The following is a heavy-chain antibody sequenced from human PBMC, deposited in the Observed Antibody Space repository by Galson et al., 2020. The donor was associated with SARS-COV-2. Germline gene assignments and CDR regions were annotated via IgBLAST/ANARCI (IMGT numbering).Heavy chain of an antibody. CDR3: TRFVEGANYFDY. V-gene: IGHV3-73*01. Sequence: GWSLRLSCAASGFVFSGSALHWVRQASGRGLEWVGRIRSKANNYATAYGASVKDRFTIFRDDSKNTAYVEMHNLKTEDTAVYYCTRFVEGANYFDYWGQGALVTVSS. J-gene: IGHJ4*02. CDR2: IRSKANNYAT. CDR1: GFVFSGSA. D-gene: IGHD1-1*01.